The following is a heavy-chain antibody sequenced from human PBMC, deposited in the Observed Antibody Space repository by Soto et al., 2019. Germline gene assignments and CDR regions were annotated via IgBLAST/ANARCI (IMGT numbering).Heavy chain of an antibody. Sequence: SETLSLTCTVSGGSISSGGYYWNWIRQHPGKGLEWIGYIYYSGSTYYNPSLKSRVTISVDTSKNQFSLKLTSVTAADTAVCYCARTTCTGGTCYSPYWGQGTLVTVSS. J-gene: IGHJ4*02. V-gene: IGHV4-31*03. CDR3: ARTTCTGGTCYSPY. CDR2: IYYSGST. D-gene: IGHD2-15*01. CDR1: GGSISSGGYY.